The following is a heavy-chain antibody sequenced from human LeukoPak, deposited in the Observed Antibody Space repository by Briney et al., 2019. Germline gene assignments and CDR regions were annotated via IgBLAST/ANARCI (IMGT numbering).Heavy chain of an antibody. J-gene: IGHJ4*02. D-gene: IGHD3-9*01. CDR2: IYYSGST. CDR1: GCSISNSSYY. Sequence: SETLSLTCTVSGCSISNSSYYWGWLRQPPGKGLEWIGSIYYSGSTYYNPSLKSRVTISVDTPKNQFSLKLSSVTAADTAVYYCARVNPYYDILTGYFDYWGQGTLVTVSS. CDR3: ARVNPYYDILTGYFDY. V-gene: IGHV4-39*07.